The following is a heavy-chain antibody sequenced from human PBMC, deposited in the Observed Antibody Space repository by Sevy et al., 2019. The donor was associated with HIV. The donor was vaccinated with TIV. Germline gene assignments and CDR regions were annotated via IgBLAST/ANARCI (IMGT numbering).Heavy chain of an antibody. V-gene: IGHV1-8*01. Sequence: ASVKVSCKASGYTFTSYDINWVRQATGQGLEWMGWMNPNSGNTGYAQKFQGRVTMTRNTSISTAYMELSSLRSEDTAVYYWARGKLWFGELGSYGMDVWGQGTTVTVSS. CDR3: ARGKLWFGELGSYGMDV. D-gene: IGHD3-10*01. CDR2: MNPNSGNT. J-gene: IGHJ6*02. CDR1: GYTFTSYD.